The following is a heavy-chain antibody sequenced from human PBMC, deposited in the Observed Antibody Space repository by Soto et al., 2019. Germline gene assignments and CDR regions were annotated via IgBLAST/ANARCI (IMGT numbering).Heavy chain of an antibody. CDR3: ASSGTYSGYDDYYDY. Sequence: ASVKVSCKASGYIFINYYIHWVRQAPGQGLEWIGIINPNGGSTYYNPSLKSRVTISVDTSKNQFSLKLSSVTAADTAVYYCASSGTYSGYDDYYDYWGQGTLVTVSS. J-gene: IGHJ4*02. D-gene: IGHD5-12*01. CDR1: GYIFINYY. CDR2: INPNGGST. V-gene: IGHV1-46*01.